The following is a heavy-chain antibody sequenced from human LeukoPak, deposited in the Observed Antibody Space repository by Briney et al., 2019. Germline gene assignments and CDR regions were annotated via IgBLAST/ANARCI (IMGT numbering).Heavy chain of an antibody. Sequence: ASVKVSCKASVYTFTSYGISWVRQAPGQGLEWMGWISAYNGDTNYAQKLQGRVTMTTDTSTSTAYMELRSLRSDDTAVYYCARERHYGDYENWFDPWGQGTLVTVSS. D-gene: IGHD4-17*01. V-gene: IGHV1-18*01. CDR2: ISAYNGDT. CDR1: VYTFTSYG. J-gene: IGHJ5*02. CDR3: ARERHYGDYENWFDP.